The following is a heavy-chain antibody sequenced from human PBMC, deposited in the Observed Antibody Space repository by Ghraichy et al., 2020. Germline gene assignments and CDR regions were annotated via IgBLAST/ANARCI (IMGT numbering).Heavy chain of an antibody. J-gene: IGHJ6*02. CDR1: GGSISSGDYY. Sequence: SETLSLTCTVSGGSISSGDYYWSWIRQPPGKGLEWIGYIYYSGSTYYNPSLKSRVTISVDTSKNQFSLKLSSVTAADTAVYYCARVPDYGDYAGYYYYGMDVWGQGTTVTVSS. V-gene: IGHV4-30-4*01. D-gene: IGHD4-17*01. CDR3: ARVPDYGDYAGYYYYGMDV. CDR2: IYYSGST.